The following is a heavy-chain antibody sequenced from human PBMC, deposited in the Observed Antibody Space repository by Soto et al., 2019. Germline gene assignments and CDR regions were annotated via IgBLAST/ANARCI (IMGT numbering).Heavy chain of an antibody. Sequence: ASVKVSCKASGFSFSDYFMHWVRQAPGQGLEWMGIINPSGDSRNYAQKFQGRVTITRDTSTSTVYMDLSSLRYEDTAVYYCARDKSQHYGKPGASSWFHTWGQGTPVTVSS. CDR3: ARDKSQHYGKPGASSWFHT. CDR2: INPSGDSR. CDR1: GFSFSDYF. J-gene: IGHJ5*02. V-gene: IGHV1-46*01. D-gene: IGHD4-17*01.